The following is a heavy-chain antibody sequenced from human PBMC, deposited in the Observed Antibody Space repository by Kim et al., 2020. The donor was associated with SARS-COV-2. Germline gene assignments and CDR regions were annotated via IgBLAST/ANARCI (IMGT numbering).Heavy chain of an antibody. V-gene: IGHV1-69*13. CDR3: ARIYDSSGYYYAWFDP. D-gene: IGHD3-22*01. CDR2: IIPIFGTA. CDR1: GGTFSSYA. J-gene: IGHJ5*02. Sequence: SVKVSCKASGGTFSSYAISWVRQAPGQGLEWMGGIIPIFGTANYAQKFQGRVTITADESTSTAYMELSSLRSEDTAVYYCARIYDSSGYYYAWFDPWGQGTLVTVSS.